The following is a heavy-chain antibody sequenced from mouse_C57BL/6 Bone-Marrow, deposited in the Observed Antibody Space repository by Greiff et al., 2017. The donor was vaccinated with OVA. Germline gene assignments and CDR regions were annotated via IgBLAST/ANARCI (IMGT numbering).Heavy chain of an antibody. Sequence: VQLKESGGGLVKPGGSLKLSCAASGFTFSSYAMSWVRQTPEKRLEWVAPISDGGSYTYYPDNVKGRLTISRDNAKNNLYLQMSHLKSEDTAMYYCARFPDGSFAYWGQGTLVTVSA. V-gene: IGHV5-4*01. J-gene: IGHJ3*01. D-gene: IGHD2-3*01. CDR3: ARFPDGSFAY. CDR2: ISDGGSYT. CDR1: GFTFSSYA.